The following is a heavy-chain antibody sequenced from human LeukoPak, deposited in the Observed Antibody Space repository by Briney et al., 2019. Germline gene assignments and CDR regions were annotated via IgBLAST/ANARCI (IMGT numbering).Heavy chain of an antibody. Sequence: SETLSLTCAVYGGSFSGYYWSWIRQPPGKGLEWIGSIYYSGSTYYNPSLKSRVTISVDTSKNQFSLKLSSVTAADTAVYYCARDLGDAMVRGVPHFDYWGQGTLVTVSS. CDR1: GGSFSGYY. CDR2: IYYSGST. D-gene: IGHD3-10*01. V-gene: IGHV4-34*01. CDR3: ARDLGDAMVRGVPHFDY. J-gene: IGHJ4*02.